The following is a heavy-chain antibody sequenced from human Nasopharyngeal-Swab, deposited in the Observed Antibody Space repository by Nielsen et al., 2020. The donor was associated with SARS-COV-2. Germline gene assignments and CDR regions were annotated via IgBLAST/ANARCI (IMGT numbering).Heavy chain of an antibody. CDR1: GGSISSYY. V-gene: IGHV4-59*13. CDR3: ARGAFGLGHSWFDP. Sequence: SETLSLTCTVSGGSISSYYWSWIRQPPGKGLEWIGYIYYSGSTNYNPSLKSRVTISVDTSKNQFSLKLSSVTAADTAVYYCARGAFGLGHSWFDPWGQGTLVTVSS. J-gene: IGHJ5*02. D-gene: IGHD3/OR15-3a*01. CDR2: IYYSGST.